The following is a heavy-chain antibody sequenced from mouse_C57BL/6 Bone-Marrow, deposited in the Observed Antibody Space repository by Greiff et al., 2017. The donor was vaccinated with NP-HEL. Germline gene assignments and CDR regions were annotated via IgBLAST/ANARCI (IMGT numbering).Heavy chain of an antibody. CDR1: GFTFSSYG. J-gene: IGHJ2*01. CDR2: ISSGGSYT. V-gene: IGHV5-6*01. D-gene: IGHD2-5*01. Sequence: DVQLVESGGDLVKPGGSLKLSCAASGFTFSSYGMSWVRQTPDKRLEWVATISSGGSYTYYPDSVKGRFTISRDNAKNTLYLHMSSLKSEDTAMYYCARHYYSNYFDYWGQGTTLTVSS. CDR3: ARHYYSNYFDY.